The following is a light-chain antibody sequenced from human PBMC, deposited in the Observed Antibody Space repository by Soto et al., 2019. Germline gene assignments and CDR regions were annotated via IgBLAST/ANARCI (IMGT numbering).Light chain of an antibody. CDR1: QSVSSNY. V-gene: IGKV3-20*01. CDR2: GAS. Sequence: EIVLTQSPGTLSLSPEQRVTLSCRASQSVSSNYLAWYQQKPGQAPRLLIYGASNRATGVPDRFSGTGSGTDFTLTISRLAPEDFAVYYCHHYGGSLYTFGHGTKLEIK. CDR3: HHYGGSLYT. J-gene: IGKJ2*01.